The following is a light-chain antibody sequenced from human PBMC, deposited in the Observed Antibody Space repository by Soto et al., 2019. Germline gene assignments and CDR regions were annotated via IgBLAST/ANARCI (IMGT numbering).Light chain of an antibody. Sequence: DIQMTQSPSTLSASVGDRVTITCRASQSISSWLAWYQQKPGEAPKLLIYDASSLESGVPSRFSGSGSGTEFTLTISSLQPDDFATYYCQQCFWHWTFGQGTKVDIK. CDR2: DAS. CDR1: QSISSW. V-gene: IGKV1-5*01. CDR3: QQCFWHWT. J-gene: IGKJ1*01.